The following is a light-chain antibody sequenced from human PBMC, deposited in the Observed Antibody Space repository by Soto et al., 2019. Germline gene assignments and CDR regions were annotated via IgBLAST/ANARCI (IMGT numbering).Light chain of an antibody. CDR3: SSYTSSSTLYVV. CDR1: SSDVGGYNY. V-gene: IGLV2-14*01. Sequence: QSALTQPASVSGSPGQSITISCTGTSSDVGGYNYVSWYQQQPGKAPKLMIYDVSNRPSGVSNRFSGSKSGNTASLTIAGLQAEDESDYYGSSYTSSSTLYVVFCGVTKLTVL. CDR2: DVS. J-gene: IGLJ2*01.